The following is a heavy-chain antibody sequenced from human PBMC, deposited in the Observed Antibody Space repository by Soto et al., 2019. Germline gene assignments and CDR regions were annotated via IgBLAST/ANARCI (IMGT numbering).Heavy chain of an antibody. CDR3: SRGTSIPASGDY. CDR1: GYTFTNYG. J-gene: IGHJ4*01. D-gene: IGHD6-6*01. CDR2: VSAYNGER. Sequence: QVPLVQSGAEVKKPGASVKVSCKASGYTFTNYGINWVRQAPGQGLEWLGWVSAYNGERRYAQRVQARVIMTTDTSTTTAYMELRSLRSDDTAVYYRSRGTSIPASGDYWGQGTLVTVSS. V-gene: IGHV1-18*01.